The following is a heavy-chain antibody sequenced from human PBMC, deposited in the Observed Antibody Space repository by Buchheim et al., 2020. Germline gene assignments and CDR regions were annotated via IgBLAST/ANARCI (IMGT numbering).Heavy chain of an antibody. J-gene: IGHJ1*01. CDR2: ISYDGSNK. Sequence: QVQLVESGGGVVQPGRSLRLSCAASGFTFSSYAMHWVRQAPGKGLEWVAVISYDGSNKYYADSVKGRFTISRDNSKNTLYLQMNSLRAEDTAVYYCARVEVVTDKEYFQHWGQGTL. D-gene: IGHD4-23*01. V-gene: IGHV3-30-3*01. CDR3: ARVEVVTDKEYFQH. CDR1: GFTFSSYA.